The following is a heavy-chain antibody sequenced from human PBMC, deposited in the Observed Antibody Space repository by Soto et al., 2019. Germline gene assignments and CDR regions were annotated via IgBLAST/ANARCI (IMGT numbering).Heavy chain of an antibody. J-gene: IGHJ5*02. V-gene: IGHV1-2*02. Sequence: QVQLVQSGAEVKKPGASVKASCKTPRYIFTAYLMHWVRQAPGQGLEWMGWINPNNGATHYGLSFQGRVTMTRDTSISTAYMEMSSLRSDDTAVYSCASHDPGARFDPWGQGTLVIVSS. CDR1: RYIFTAYL. CDR2: INPNNGAT. CDR3: ASHDPGARFDP. D-gene: IGHD1-1*01.